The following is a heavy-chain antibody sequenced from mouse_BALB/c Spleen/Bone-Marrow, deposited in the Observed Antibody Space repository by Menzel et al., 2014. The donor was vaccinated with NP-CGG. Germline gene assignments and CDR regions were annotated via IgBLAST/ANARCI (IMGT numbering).Heavy chain of an antibody. D-gene: IGHD2-4*01. CDR1: GFTFSSYA. CDR2: INNGGST. Sequence: LVESGGGLVKPGGSLKLSCAASGFTFSSYAMSWVRRTPEKRLEWVPSINNGGSTYYPDSVKGRFTISRDNARNILFLQMSSLRSEDTAMYYCARERDYDWFAYWGQGTLVTVSA. CDR3: ARERDYDWFAY. V-gene: IGHV5-6-5*01. J-gene: IGHJ3*01.